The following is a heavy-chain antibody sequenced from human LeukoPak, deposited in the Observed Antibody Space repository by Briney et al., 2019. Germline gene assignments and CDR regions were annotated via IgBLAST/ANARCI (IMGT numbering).Heavy chain of an antibody. Sequence: GGSLRLSCATSGFNFDDYVMNWVRQAPGKGLEWVSGINWNGGSRGYADSVKGRFTISRDNAKNSLYLQMNSLRAEDTALYYCARSRHSYDSTGFPHYWGQGTLVTVSS. CDR1: GFNFDDYV. J-gene: IGHJ4*02. CDR2: INWNGGSR. V-gene: IGHV3-20*04. CDR3: ARSRHSYDSTGFPHY. D-gene: IGHD3-22*01.